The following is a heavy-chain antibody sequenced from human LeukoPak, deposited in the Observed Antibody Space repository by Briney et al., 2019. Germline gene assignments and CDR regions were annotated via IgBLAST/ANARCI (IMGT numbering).Heavy chain of an antibody. CDR1: GDTLITHY. CDR3: ARHSSRGHYYDFDF. J-gene: IGHJ4*02. D-gene: IGHD3-22*01. V-gene: IGHV1-69*02. Sequence: VASVKVSCKAPGDTLITHYISWVRQAPGQGLEWVGRIVPVIGVATYAQSLQGRVIITADRSTNTAYMELSSLRLEDSAVYFCARHSSRGHYYDFDFWGQGSLVTVSS. CDR2: IVPVIGVA.